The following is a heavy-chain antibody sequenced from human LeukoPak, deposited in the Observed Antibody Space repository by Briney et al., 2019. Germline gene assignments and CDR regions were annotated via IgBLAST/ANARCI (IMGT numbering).Heavy chain of an antibody. CDR3: ARRVIAVGLDY. CDR2: IIGGAGGT. D-gene: IGHD2-21*01. Sequence: GGSLRLSCAASGFSFSSHGMSWVRQAPGKGLEWVSGIIGGAGGTYYADSVKGRFTISRDNAKNSVFLQMNSLRAEDTAVYYCARRVIAVGLDYWGQGTLVTVSS. V-gene: IGHV3-23*01. J-gene: IGHJ4*02. CDR1: GFSFSSHG.